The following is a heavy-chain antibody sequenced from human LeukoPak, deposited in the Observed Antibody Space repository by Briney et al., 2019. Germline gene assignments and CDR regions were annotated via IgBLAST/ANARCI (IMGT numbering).Heavy chain of an antibody. D-gene: IGHD4-23*01. J-gene: IGHJ4*02. Sequence: GGSLRLSRAASGFTVSSNYMSWVRQAPGKGLEWVSVIYSGGSTYYADSVRGRFTISRDNSKNTLYLQMNSLRAEDTAVYYCASHSSSATVGIDYWGQGTLVTVSS. CDR1: GFTVSSNY. V-gene: IGHV3-53*01. CDR3: ASHSSSATVGIDY. CDR2: IYSGGST.